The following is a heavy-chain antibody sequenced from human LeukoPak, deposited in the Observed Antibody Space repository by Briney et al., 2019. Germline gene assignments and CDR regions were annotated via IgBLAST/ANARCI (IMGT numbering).Heavy chain of an antibody. V-gene: IGHV3-23*01. Sequence: GGSLRLSCAASGFTFSSYAMSWVRQAPGKGLEWVSAISGSGGSTYYADSVKGRFTLSRDNSKNTLYLQMNSLRAEDTAVYYCARDYGDYAYYYGMDVWGQGTTVTVSS. CDR3: ARDYGDYAYYYGMDV. J-gene: IGHJ6*02. D-gene: IGHD4-17*01. CDR2: ISGSGGST. CDR1: GFTFSSYA.